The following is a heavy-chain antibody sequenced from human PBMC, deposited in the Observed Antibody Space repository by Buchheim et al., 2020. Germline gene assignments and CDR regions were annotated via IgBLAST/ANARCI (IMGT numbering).Heavy chain of an antibody. D-gene: IGHD4-17*01. V-gene: IGHV4-31*03. CDR2: IYYSGST. Sequence: QVQLQESGPGLERPSQTLSLTCTVSGGSISGGGYYWSWIRQHPRKGLEWIGYIYYSGSTYYNPSLKRRVTISVDTSKNQFSLKLSSVTAADTAVYYCARAPQGDYGFEYYFDYWGQGTL. CDR1: GGSISGGGYY. J-gene: IGHJ4*02. CDR3: ARAPQGDYGFEYYFDY.